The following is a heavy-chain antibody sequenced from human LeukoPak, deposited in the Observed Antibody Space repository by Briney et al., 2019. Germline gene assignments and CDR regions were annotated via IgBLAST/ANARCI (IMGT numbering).Heavy chain of an antibody. J-gene: IGHJ6*02. V-gene: IGHV3-53*01. CDR2: IYSGGST. CDR1: GFTVSSNY. Sequence: GGSLRLSCAASGFTVSSNYMSWVRQAPGKGLEWVSVIYSGGSTYYADSVKGRFTISRDNSKNTLYLQMNSLRAEDTAVCYCARERAELLWFGEYYYYGMDVWGQGTTVTVSS. CDR3: ARERAELLWFGEYYYYGMDV. D-gene: IGHD3-10*01.